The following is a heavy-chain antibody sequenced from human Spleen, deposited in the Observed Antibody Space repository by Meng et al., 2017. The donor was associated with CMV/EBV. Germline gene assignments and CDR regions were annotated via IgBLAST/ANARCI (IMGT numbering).Heavy chain of an antibody. V-gene: IGHV4-4*02. D-gene: IGHD6-19*01. Sequence: SISSSNWWSWVRQPPGKGLEWIGEMYHSGSTYYNPSLKSRVTISVDNSKNQFFLNLSSVTAADTAVYYCARGPIAVTGRRETYVDDWGQGTLVTVSS. CDR1: SISSSNW. J-gene: IGHJ4*02. CDR2: MYHSGST. CDR3: ARGPIAVTGRRETYVDD.